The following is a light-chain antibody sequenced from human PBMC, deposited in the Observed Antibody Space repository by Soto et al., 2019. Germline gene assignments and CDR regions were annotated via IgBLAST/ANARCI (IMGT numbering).Light chain of an antibody. CDR2: EVS. V-gene: IGLV2-14*03. Sequence: QSALTQPASVSGSPGQSITISCSGTRGDVGGYNYVSWYQQHPGKAPKLMIYEVSTRPSGVSDRFSGSKSGNTASLTISGLQADDEADYYCCSYTSSSTYVFGTGTKLTVL. CDR3: CSYTSSSTYV. J-gene: IGLJ1*01. CDR1: RGDVGGYNY.